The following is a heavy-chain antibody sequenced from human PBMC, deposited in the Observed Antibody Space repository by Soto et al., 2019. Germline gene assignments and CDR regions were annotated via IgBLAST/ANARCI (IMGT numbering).Heavy chain of an antibody. Sequence: SETLSLTCAVYGGSFSGYDWSWIRQPPGKGLEWIGEINHSGSTNYNPSLKSRVPISVDTSKNQFSQKLSSVTGADTAVYYCARGDRYGDYFWYYGMDVGGQGTTVTVSS. D-gene: IGHD4-17*01. CDR3: ARGDRYGDYFWYYGMDV. CDR1: GGSFSGYD. V-gene: IGHV4-34*01. CDR2: INHSGST. J-gene: IGHJ6*02.